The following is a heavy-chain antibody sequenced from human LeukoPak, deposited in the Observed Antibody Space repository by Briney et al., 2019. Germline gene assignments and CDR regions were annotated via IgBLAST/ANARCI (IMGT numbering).Heavy chain of an antibody. CDR1: GFTFSSYS. J-gene: IGHJ4*02. CDR3: ARSSSGSYSFPY. CDR2: ISSSSSYI. V-gene: IGHV3-21*01. Sequence: GGSLRLSCAASGFTFSSYSMNCGPQAPGKGLEWGSSISSSSSYIYYADSVKGRFTISRDNAKNSLYLQMNSLRAEDTAVYYCARSSSGSYSFPYWGQGTLVTVSS. D-gene: IGHD3-10*01.